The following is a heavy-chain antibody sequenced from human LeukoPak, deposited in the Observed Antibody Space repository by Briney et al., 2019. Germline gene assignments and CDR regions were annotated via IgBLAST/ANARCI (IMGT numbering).Heavy chain of an antibody. Sequence: SQTLSLTCSVSGGSISGSGYYWAWIRQPPGKGLEWIGSIYYTGSTHYNSSLKSRVTMSVDTSKNQFSLKLSSVTAADTAVYYCASPLGGFDNWGQGTLVTVSS. CDR1: GGSISGSGYY. CDR2: IYYTGST. V-gene: IGHV4-39*01. D-gene: IGHD3-16*01. CDR3: ASPLGGFDN. J-gene: IGHJ4*02.